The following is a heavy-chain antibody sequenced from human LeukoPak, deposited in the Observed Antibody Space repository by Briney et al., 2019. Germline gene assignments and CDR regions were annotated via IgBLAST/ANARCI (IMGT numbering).Heavy chain of an antibody. CDR3: AFTVMPAFDI. CDR2: IYYSGSP. J-gene: IGHJ3*02. D-gene: IGHD4-17*01. V-gene: IGHV4-59*12. Sequence: PSETLSLTCTVSGGSISSYYWNWIRQPPGKGLEWIGYIYYSGSPNYNPSLKSRVTISVDTSKNQFSLKLSSVTAADTAVYYCAFTVMPAFDIWGQGTMVTVSS. CDR1: GGSISSYY.